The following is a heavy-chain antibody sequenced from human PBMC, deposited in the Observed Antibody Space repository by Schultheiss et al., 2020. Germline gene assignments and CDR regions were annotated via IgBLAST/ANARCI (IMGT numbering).Heavy chain of an antibody. CDR2: INPSGGST. Sequence: ASVKVSCKASGYTFTGYYMHWVRQAPGQGLEWMGIINPSGGSTSYAQKFQGRVTMTRDTSTSTVYMELSSLRSEDTAVYYCARYGSGTYYYYGMDVWGQGTTVSVFS. D-gene: IGHD3-10*01. V-gene: IGHV1-46*01. J-gene: IGHJ6*02. CDR1: GYTFTGYY. CDR3: ARYGSGTYYYYGMDV.